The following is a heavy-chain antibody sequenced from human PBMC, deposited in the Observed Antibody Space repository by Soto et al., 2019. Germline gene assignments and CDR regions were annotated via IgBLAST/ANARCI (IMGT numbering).Heavy chain of an antibody. D-gene: IGHD5-12*01. J-gene: IGHJ4*01. CDR1: GASLNDYY. CDR2: VHFRETA. CDR3: AMSVYVGGDNYRFDY. V-gene: IGHV4-59*03. Sequence: SETLSLTCSVSGASLNDYYWTWISQPPGQGLEWVGHVHFRETANYNPSLKTRVAIAVDTSKSLFSLILNSVTAADTAMYYCAMSVYVGGDNYRFDYWGQGTPVTVSS.